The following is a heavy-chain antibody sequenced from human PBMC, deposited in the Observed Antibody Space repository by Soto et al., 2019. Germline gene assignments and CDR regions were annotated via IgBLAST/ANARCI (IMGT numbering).Heavy chain of an antibody. CDR3: APTGSSGYFGY. CDR2: ISGSGGST. J-gene: IGHJ4*02. D-gene: IGHD1-1*01. CDR1: GFTFSSYA. V-gene: IGHV3-23*01. Sequence: GGSLRLSCAASGFTFSSYAMSWFRQAPGKGLEWVSAISGSGGSTYYADSVKGRFTISRDNSKNTLYLQMNSLRAEDTAVYYCAPTGSSGYFGYWGQGTLVTVSS.